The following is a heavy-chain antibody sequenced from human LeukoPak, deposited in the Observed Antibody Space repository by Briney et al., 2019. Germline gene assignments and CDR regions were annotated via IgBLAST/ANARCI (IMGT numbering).Heavy chain of an antibody. D-gene: IGHD3-22*01. V-gene: IGHV3-66*01. Sequence: GSLRLSCAASGFTVSSNYMSWVRQAPGKGLEWVSVIYSGGSTYYADSVKGRFTISRDNSKNTLYLQMNSLRAEDTAVYYCARARASYYYDSSGYYREGAFDYWGQGTLVTVSS. J-gene: IGHJ4*02. CDR1: GFTVSSNY. CDR3: ARARASYYYDSSGYYREGAFDY. CDR2: IYSGGST.